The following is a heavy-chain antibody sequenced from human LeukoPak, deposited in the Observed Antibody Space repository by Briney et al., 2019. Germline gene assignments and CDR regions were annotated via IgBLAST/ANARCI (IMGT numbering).Heavy chain of an antibody. V-gene: IGHV3-21*01. Sequence: PGGSLRLSCAASGFTFSSYSMDWVRQAPGKGLEWVSSISSSSSYIYYADSVKGRFTISRDNAKNSLYLQMNSLRAEDTAAYYCARVLSGTTDWFDPWGQGTLVTVSS. D-gene: IGHD1-1*01. CDR2: ISSSSSYI. CDR1: GFTFSSYS. J-gene: IGHJ5*02. CDR3: ARVLSGTTDWFDP.